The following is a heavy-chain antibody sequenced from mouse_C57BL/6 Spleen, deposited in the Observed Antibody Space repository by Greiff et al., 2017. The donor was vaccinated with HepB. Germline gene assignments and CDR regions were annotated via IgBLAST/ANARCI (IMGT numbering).Heavy chain of an antibody. J-gene: IGHJ1*03. Sequence: VQLQQSGAELVRPGASVKLSCTASGFNIKDYYMHWVQQRPEQGLEWIGRIDPEDGDTEYAPKFQGKATMTADTSSNTAYLQLSSLTSEDTAVYYCTPYGYDGGWYFDVWGTGTTVTVSS. CDR2: IDPEDGDT. CDR1: GFNIKDYY. V-gene: IGHV14-1*01. D-gene: IGHD2-2*01. CDR3: TPYGYDGGWYFDV.